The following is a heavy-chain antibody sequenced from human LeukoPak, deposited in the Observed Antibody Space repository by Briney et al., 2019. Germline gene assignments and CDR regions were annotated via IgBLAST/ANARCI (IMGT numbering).Heavy chain of an antibody. V-gene: IGHV3-30*03. D-gene: IGHD2-8*01. CDR3: TRGVTIVPDY. J-gene: IGHJ4*02. CDR1: GFTFSSYG. CDR2: ISYDGSNK. Sequence: GRSLRLSCAASGFTFSSYGMHWVRQALGKGLEWVAVISYDGSNKYYADSVKGRFTISRDNSKNTLYLQMNSLRVEDTAVYYCTRGVTIVPDYWGQGTLVTVSS.